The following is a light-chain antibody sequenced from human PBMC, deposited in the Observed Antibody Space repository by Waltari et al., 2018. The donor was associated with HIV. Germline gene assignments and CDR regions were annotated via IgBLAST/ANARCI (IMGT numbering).Light chain of an antibody. CDR3: AAWDDTLSGPD. CDR2: RNN. J-gene: IGLJ1*01. Sequence: QSVLTQPPSASGTPGQRVTISCSGRRSTNGSNIVIWYQQLPGTAPKPLIYRNNERPSGVPDRFSGSKSGTSASLAISGLRSEDEADYYCAAWDDTLSGPDFGTGTKVTVL. CDR1: RSTNGSNI. V-gene: IGLV1-47*01.